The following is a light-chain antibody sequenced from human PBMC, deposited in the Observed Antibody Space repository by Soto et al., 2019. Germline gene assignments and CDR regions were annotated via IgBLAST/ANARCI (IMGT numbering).Light chain of an antibody. Sequence: QTVVTQEPSFSVSPGGTVTLTCGLTSGSVSTGYHPSWYQQTPGQAPRTLIYSTNTPSSGVPDRFSGSILGNKAALTIAGAQADDESDYYCVLYMGVGSYVFGTGTKLTVL. CDR3: VLYMGVGSYV. V-gene: IGLV8-61*01. CDR2: STN. J-gene: IGLJ1*01. CDR1: SGSVSTGYH.